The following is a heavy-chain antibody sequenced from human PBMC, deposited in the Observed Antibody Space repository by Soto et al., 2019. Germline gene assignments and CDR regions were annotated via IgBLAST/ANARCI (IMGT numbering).Heavy chain of an antibody. CDR2: ISYDGSLQ. V-gene: IGHV3-30*03. CDR3: VSDRGYGHASVPYS. CDR1: GFAFSSYG. Sequence: QAQLVESGGGVVQPGRSLRLSCAASGFAFSSYGMHWVRQAPGTGLEWVAVISYDGSLQHYADSVKGRFTISGDNSKNMVLLQMSSLRAEETAWYYCVSDRGYGHASVPYSWGQGTLVSVSS. J-gene: IGHJ4*02. D-gene: IGHD5-18*01.